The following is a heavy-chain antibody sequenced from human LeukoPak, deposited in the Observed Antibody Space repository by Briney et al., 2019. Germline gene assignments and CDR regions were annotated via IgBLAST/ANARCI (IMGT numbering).Heavy chain of an antibody. Sequence: ASVKVSYRASGYTFNIYGISWVRQAPGQGREWMGGISAYNGNTNSAQKLQGRVTMTTDTSTSTAYMELRSLRSDDTAMYYCARCSAAAGTTDAFDIWGQGTMVTVSS. CDR1: GYTFNIYG. V-gene: IGHV1-18*01. CDR2: ISAYNGNT. D-gene: IGHD6-13*01. CDR3: ARCSAAAGTTDAFDI. J-gene: IGHJ3*02.